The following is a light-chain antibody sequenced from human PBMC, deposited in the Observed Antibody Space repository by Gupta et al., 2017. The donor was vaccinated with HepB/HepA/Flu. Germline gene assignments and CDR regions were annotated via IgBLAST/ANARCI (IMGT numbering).Light chain of an antibody. Sequence: QSALTQPASRSGSPGRSTTISCLGTSSDVGSYNLVSWYQQHPGKAPKLMIYEVSKRPSEISSRFSGSKSGNTASLTISGLQTEDEADYYCCSYAGSSTVFGGGTKVTVL. CDR3: CSYAGSSTV. V-gene: IGLV2-23*02. CDR2: EVS. J-gene: IGLJ3*02. CDR1: SSDVGSYNL.